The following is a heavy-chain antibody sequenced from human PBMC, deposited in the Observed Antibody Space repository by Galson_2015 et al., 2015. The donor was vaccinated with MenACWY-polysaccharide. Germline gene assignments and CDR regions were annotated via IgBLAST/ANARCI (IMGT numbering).Heavy chain of an antibody. V-gene: IGHV4-4*07. Sequence: SETLSLTSTVSRGSIISYYWSWIRQPAGEGLEWIGRISTSGSTTFNPSLESRVTMSIDMSNNQLSLRLTSATAADTAVYFCARVEYSGYESHSKYWGPGILVTVSS. CDR3: ARVEYSGYESHSKY. D-gene: IGHD5-12*01. J-gene: IGHJ4*02. CDR1: RGSIISYY. CDR2: ISTSGST.